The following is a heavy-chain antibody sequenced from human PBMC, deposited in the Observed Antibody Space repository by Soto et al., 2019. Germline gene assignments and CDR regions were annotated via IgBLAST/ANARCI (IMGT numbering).Heavy chain of an antibody. CDR2: IYPGDSDT. V-gene: IGHV5-51*01. CDR1: GYSFTSYW. D-gene: IGHD2-2*01. CDR3: ARGYCTTTICDPWFDP. J-gene: IGHJ5*02. Sequence: ESLKISCTGVGYSFTSYWIGWVRQMPGKGLEWMGIIYPGDSDTRYSPSFQGQVTISADKSITTAYLQWSSLKASDTAMYYCARGYCTTTICDPWFDPWGQGALVTVSS.